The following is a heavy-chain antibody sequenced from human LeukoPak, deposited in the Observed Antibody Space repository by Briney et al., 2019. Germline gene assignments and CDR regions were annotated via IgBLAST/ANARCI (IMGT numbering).Heavy chain of an antibody. J-gene: IGHJ4*02. V-gene: IGHV3-23*01. CDR2: ITADGDDT. CDR1: GFTFNSYA. CDR3: AKDAAVTTIYYLDH. Sequence: GGSLRLSCAVSGFTFNSYAVSWVRQAPGKGLEWVSAITADGDDTYYADSVKGRFIISRDNSKNTLSLQMNSLRDEDTALYYCAKDAAVTTIYYLDHWGQGTLVTVSS. D-gene: IGHD4-17*01.